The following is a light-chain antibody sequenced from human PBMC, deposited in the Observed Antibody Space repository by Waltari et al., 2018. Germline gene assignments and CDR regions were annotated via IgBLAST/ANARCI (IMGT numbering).Light chain of an antibody. Sequence: EIVMTQSPATLSVSPGERATLSCRASQSVSSNLAWYQQKPGQSPTLLIYGASTRATGIPARFSGSWSGTEFTLTINSLQSEDFAVYYCQQYNNRLSYTFGQGTKLEIK. CDR3: QQYNNRLSYT. CDR1: QSVSSN. CDR2: GAS. J-gene: IGKJ2*01. V-gene: IGKV3-15*01.